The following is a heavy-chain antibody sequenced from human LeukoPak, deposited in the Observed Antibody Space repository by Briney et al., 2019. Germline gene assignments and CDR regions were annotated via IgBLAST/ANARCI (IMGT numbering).Heavy chain of an antibody. Sequence: GGSLRLSCAASGSTFSSYWMSWVRQAPGKGLEWVANIKQDGSEKYYVDSVKGRFTITRDNAKNSLYLQVNSLRAEDTAVYYCARDVVSGAPGHDYWGQGTLVTVSS. D-gene: IGHD3-22*01. CDR1: GSTFSSYW. CDR2: IKQDGSEK. J-gene: IGHJ4*02. V-gene: IGHV3-7*03. CDR3: ARDVVSGAPGHDY.